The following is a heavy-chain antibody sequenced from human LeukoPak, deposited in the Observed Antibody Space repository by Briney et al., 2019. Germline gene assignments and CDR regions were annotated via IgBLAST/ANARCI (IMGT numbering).Heavy chain of an antibody. Sequence: SETLSLTCAVYGGSFSGYYWSWIRQPPGKGLEWIGEINHSGRASYNPSLKSRVTISVDTSKNQFSLKLSSVTAADTALYYCASNPGSGWLDYWGQGTLVTVSS. CDR2: INHSGRA. D-gene: IGHD6-19*01. J-gene: IGHJ4*02. CDR3: ASNPGSGWLDY. CDR1: GGSFSGYY. V-gene: IGHV4-34*01.